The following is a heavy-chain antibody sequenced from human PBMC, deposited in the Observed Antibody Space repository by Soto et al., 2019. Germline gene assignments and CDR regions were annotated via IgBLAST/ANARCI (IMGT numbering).Heavy chain of an antibody. D-gene: IGHD3-9*01. J-gene: IGHJ3*02. V-gene: IGHV3-7*03. Sequence: XGSLRLSFAASGFTFSSYWMSWVRQAPGKGLEWVANIKQDGSEKYYLDSLKGRFTISRDNAKNSLYLQMNSLRAEDTAVYYCARGDGLLNIWGQGTMVTVSS. CDR3: ARGDGLLNI. CDR2: IKQDGSEK. CDR1: GFTFSSYW.